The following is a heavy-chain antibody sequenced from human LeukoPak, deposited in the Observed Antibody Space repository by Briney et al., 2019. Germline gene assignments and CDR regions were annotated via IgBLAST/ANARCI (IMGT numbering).Heavy chain of an antibody. CDR3: ARRWGSGNYYGSGSYLYYYYGMDV. J-gene: IGHJ6*02. CDR1: GFTFSSYP. D-gene: IGHD3-10*01. V-gene: IGHV4-34*01. CDR2: INHSGST. Sequence: GSLRLSCAASGFTFSSYPMSWIRQPPGKGLEWIGEINHSGSTNYNPSLKSRVTISVDTSKNQFSLKLSSVTAADTAVYYCARRWGSGNYYGSGSYLYYYYGMDVWGQGTTVTVSS.